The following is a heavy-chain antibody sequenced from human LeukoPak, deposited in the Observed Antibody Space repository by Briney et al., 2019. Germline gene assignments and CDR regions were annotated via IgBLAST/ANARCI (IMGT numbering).Heavy chain of an antibody. D-gene: IGHD3-22*01. J-gene: IGHJ3*02. Sequence: ASVKVSCKASGYTFTSYDINWVRQATGQGLEWMGWMNPNSGNTGYAQKFQGRVTMTRNTSISTAYMELSSLRSEDTAVYYCARRYYDSSGYYYCGDAFDIWGQGTMVTVSS. V-gene: IGHV1-8*01. CDR1: GYTFTSYD. CDR3: ARRYYDSSGYYYCGDAFDI. CDR2: MNPNSGNT.